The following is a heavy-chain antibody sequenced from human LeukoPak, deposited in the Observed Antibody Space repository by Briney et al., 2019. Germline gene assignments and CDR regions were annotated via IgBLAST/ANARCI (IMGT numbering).Heavy chain of an antibody. CDR2: IYYTGIT. J-gene: IGHJ4*02. CDR1: GVSISSTAYY. V-gene: IGHV4-39*01. CDR3: AGRRGDDDYRPDY. D-gene: IGHD4-11*01. Sequence: SETLSLTCSVSGVSISSTAYYWGWIRQPPGKGLEWIGSIYYTGITYYNPSLKSRVTISLDTSRNQFSLKLNSVTAEETAVYYCAGRRGDDDYRPDYWGQGTLVTVPS.